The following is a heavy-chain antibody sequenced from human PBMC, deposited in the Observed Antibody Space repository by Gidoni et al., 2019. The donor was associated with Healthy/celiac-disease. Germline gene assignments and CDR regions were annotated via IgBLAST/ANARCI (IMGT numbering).Heavy chain of an antibody. Sequence: QVQLVESGGGVVNPGRSLSLPCAPPASTFSGYGMPGVRQAPGKGLEWVAVIWYDGSNKYYADSVKGRFTISRDNSKNTLYLQMNSLRAEDTAVYYCAREPDSSGWYYFDYWGQGTLVTVSS. CDR2: IWYDGSNK. J-gene: IGHJ4*02. CDR3: AREPDSSGWYYFDY. V-gene: IGHV3-33*01. D-gene: IGHD6-19*01. CDR1: ASTFSGYG.